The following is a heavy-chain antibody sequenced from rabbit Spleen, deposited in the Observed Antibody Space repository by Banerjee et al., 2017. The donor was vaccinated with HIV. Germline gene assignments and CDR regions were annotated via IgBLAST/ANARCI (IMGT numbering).Heavy chain of an antibody. CDR2: IYAGSSGST. CDR3: ARDHNPSYLGYDL. D-gene: IGHD7-1*01. V-gene: IGHV1S40*01. J-gene: IGHJ4*01. CDR1: GFSFSSSYY. Sequence: QSLEESGGGLVQPEGSLTLTCTASGFSFSSSYYMCWVRQAPGKGLEWIACIYAGSSGSTYYASWAKGRFTISKTSSTTVTLQMTSLTAADTATYFCARDHNPSYLGYDLWGPGTLVTVS.